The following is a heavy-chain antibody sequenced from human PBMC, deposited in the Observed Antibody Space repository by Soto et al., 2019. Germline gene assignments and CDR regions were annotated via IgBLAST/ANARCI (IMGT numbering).Heavy chain of an antibody. V-gene: IGHV3-74*01. CDR1: GFTFSSYW. CDR3: ARGTGYYDSSGCHY. CDR2: INTDGSST. Sequence: GGSLRLSCAASGFTFSSYWMHWVRQAPGKGLVWVSRINTDGSSTTYAGSVKGRFTISRDNAKNTLYLQMNSLRAEDTAVYYCARGTGYYDSSGCHYWGQGTLVTVYS. D-gene: IGHD3-22*01. J-gene: IGHJ4*02.